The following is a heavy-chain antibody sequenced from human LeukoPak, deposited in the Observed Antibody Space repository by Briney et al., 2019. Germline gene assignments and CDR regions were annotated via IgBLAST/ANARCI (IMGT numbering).Heavy chain of an antibody. Sequence: SETLSLTCTVSGGSISSSHWSWIRQPPGKGLEWIGNIHTSGGTNYSPSLKSRVTISLDTSRNQFSLKLSSVTDADTAVYYCARGRSTVVTPNYYYYYCMDVWGKGTTVTVSS. J-gene: IGHJ6*03. CDR2: IHTSGGT. CDR3: ARGRSTVVTPNYYYYYCMDV. V-gene: IGHV4-4*09. D-gene: IGHD4-23*01. CDR1: GGSISSSH.